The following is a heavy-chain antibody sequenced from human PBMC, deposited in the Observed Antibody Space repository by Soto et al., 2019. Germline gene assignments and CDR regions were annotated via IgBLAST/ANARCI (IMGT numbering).Heavy chain of an antibody. V-gene: IGHV4-59*01. CDR2: IYYSGNT. D-gene: IGHD5-12*01. J-gene: IGHJ4*02. CDR1: GGSISYYY. Sequence: SETLSLTCTVSGGSISYYYWGWTRQPPGKGLEWIGSIYYSGNTHYNPSLKSRVTISVDTSMNQFSLNLDSVTAVDSAVYYCVRGGYVHAFDYWGQGALVTVSS. CDR3: VRGGYVHAFDY.